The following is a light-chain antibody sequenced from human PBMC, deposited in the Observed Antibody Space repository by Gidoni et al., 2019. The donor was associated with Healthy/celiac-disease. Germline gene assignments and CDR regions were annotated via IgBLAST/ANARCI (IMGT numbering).Light chain of an antibody. J-gene: IGLJ3*02. V-gene: IGLV2-8*01. CDR3: SSYADNNNWV. CDR2: EVN. Sequence: QSALTQPPSASGYPGQSVTISCTGTSSDVGGYKYVSWYQQHPGKAPKLMIYEVNKRPSGVPDRFSGSKSGNTASLTVSGLQAEDEADYYCSSYADNNNWVFGGRTKLTVL. CDR1: SSDVGGYKY.